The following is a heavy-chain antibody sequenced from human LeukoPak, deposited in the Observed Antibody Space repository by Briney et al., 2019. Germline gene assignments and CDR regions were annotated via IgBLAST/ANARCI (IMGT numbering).Heavy chain of an antibody. CDR1: GSSFTSYW. CDR3: ARQGKGYYM. Sequence: GESLKISCTGSGSSFTSYWIGWVRQMRGKGLEWMGIIYPGDSDTRYSPSFQGQVTISADKAISTAYLQWSSLKASEAAMYYCARQGKGYYMWGQGTLVTVSS. D-gene: IGHD3-10*01. CDR2: IYPGDSDT. J-gene: IGHJ4*02. V-gene: IGHV5-51*01.